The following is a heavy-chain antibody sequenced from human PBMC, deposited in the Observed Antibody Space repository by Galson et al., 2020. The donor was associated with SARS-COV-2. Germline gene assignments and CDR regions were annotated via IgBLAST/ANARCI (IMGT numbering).Heavy chain of an antibody. CDR2: ISYDGSNK. J-gene: IGHJ4*02. V-gene: IGHV3-30-3*01. D-gene: IGHD3-10*01. Sequence: WVAVISYDGSNKYYADSVKGRFTISRDNSKNTLYLQMNSLRAEDTAVYYCARDFTIFYWGQGTLVTVSS. CDR3: ARDFTIFY.